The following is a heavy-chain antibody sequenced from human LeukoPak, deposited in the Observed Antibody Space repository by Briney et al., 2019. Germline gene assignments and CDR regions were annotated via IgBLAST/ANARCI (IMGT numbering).Heavy chain of an antibody. Sequence: ASVKVSCKASGYTFTSYYMHWVRQAPGQGLEWMGLINPSGGSTSYAQKFQGRVTMTRDISTSTVYMELSSLRSEDTAVYYCARAPTYYYDSSGYQVAAFDIWGQGTMVTVSS. CDR3: ARAPTYYYDSSGYQVAAFDI. D-gene: IGHD3-22*01. CDR1: GYTFTSYY. V-gene: IGHV1-46*01. CDR2: INPSGGST. J-gene: IGHJ3*02.